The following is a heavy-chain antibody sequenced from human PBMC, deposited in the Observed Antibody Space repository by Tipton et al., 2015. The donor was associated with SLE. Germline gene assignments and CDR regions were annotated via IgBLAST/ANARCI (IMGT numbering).Heavy chain of an antibody. Sequence: TLSLTCTVSGGSISSYYWSWIRQPPGKGLEWIGYIYYSGSTNYNPSLKSRVTISVDTSKNQFSLKLSSVTAADTAVYYCAREGAAAGTGGPYFDYWGQGTLVTVSS. CDR1: GGSISSYY. V-gene: IGHV4-59*12. D-gene: IGHD6-13*01. CDR2: IYYSGST. CDR3: AREGAAAGTGGPYFDY. J-gene: IGHJ4*02.